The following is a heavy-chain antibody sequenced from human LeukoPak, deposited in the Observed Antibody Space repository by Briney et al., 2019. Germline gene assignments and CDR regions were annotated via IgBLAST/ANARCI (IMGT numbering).Heavy chain of an antibody. CDR2: INHSGST. D-gene: IGHD4-17*01. J-gene: IGHJ4*02. CDR1: GGSFSGYY. CDR3: ARRSYDDYGDYGSVIDY. V-gene: IGHV4-34*01. Sequence: SETLSLTCAVYGGSFSGYYWSWIRQPPGKGLVWIGEINHSGSTNYNPSLKSRVTISVDTSKNQFSLKLSSVTAADTAVYYCARRSYDDYGDYGSVIDYWGQGTLVTVSS.